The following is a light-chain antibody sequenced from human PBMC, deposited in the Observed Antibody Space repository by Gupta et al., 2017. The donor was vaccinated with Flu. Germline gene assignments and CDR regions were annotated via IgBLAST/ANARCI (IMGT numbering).Light chain of an antibody. CDR1: QDIDNY. J-gene: IGKJ4*01. Sequence: DIQMTQSPSSLSASVGDRVTITCQASQDIDNYLNWYQQKPGKAPKLLIYDVAYLKAGVPSRFSGSGSGTVFSFTISSLQPEDIATYYCQQADYLPLTFGGGTTVEIK. V-gene: IGKV1-33*01. CDR3: QQADYLPLT. CDR2: DVA.